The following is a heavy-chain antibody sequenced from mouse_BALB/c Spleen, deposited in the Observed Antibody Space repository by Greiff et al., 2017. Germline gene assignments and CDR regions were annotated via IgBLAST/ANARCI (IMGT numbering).Heavy chain of an antibody. J-gene: IGHJ4*01. CDR2: IYPGGGYT. V-gene: IGHV1-63*02. D-gene: IGHD1-1*01. Sequence: VKLMESGAELVRPGTSVKISCKASGYTFTNYWLGWVKQRPGHGLEWIGDIYPGGGYTNYNEKFKGKATLTADTSSSTAYMQLSSLTSEDSAVYFCAITTVGDYYAMDYWGQGTSVTVSS. CDR1: GYTFTNYW. CDR3: AITTVGDYYAMDY.